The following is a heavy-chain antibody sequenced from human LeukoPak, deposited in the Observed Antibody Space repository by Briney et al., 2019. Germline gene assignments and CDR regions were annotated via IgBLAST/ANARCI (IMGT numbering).Heavy chain of an antibody. CDR1: GGSISSGNYY. V-gene: IGHV4-61*09. CDR2: IYTGGST. J-gene: IGHJ4*02. CDR3: ARDSLYNFLSGYNHTTYYFDY. D-gene: IGHD3-3*01. Sequence: SETLSLTCTVSGGSISSGNYYWSWIRQPAGKGLEWIGHIYTGGSTNYNPSLKSRVTISVDTSKNQFSLNLSSMTAADTAVYYCARDSLYNFLSGYNHTTYYFDYWGQGTLVTVSS.